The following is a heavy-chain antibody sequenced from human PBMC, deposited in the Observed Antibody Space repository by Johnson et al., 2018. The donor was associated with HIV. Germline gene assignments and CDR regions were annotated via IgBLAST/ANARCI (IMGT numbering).Heavy chain of an antibody. CDR2: IKSKTDGGTT. CDR3: ARMTTTVSHHDAFDI. V-gene: IGHV3-15*01. CDR1: GFTFTNAW. Sequence: MLLVESGGGLVQPGGSLRLSCAASGFTFTNAWMSWVRQAPGKGLEWVGHIKSKTDGGTTDYAAPVKGRFTISRDDSKNTLYLQMNSLKTEDTAVYYCARMTTTVSHHDAFDIWGQGTMVTVSS. J-gene: IGHJ3*02. D-gene: IGHD4-17*01.